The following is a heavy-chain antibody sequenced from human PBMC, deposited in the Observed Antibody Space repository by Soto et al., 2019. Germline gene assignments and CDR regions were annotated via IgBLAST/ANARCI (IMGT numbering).Heavy chain of an antibody. D-gene: IGHD3-10*01. Sequence: QVQLQESGPGLVKPSGTLSLTCAVSSGSISSSNWWSWVRQPPGKGLAWIGEIYHSGSTNYNPSLKRRVTISADKSKNQFSLTLSSVTAADTAVYYCACNYLDAFDIWGQGTMVTVSS. CDR1: SGSISSSNW. J-gene: IGHJ3*02. V-gene: IGHV4-4*02. CDR2: IYHSGST. CDR3: ACNYLDAFDI.